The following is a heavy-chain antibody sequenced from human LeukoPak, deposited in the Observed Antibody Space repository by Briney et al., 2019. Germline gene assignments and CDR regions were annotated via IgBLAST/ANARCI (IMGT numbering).Heavy chain of an antibody. CDR2: IYSGGST. Sequence: EPGGSLRLSCAASGFTFSSYSMNWVRQAPGKGLEWVSVIYSGGSTYYADSVKGRFIISRDSTKNTVYLQMNSLRAEDTAVYYCARDAGSPDSYGNYYASIGLTGWGQGTLVTVSS. D-gene: IGHD5-18*01. V-gene: IGHV3-53*01. CDR1: GFTFSSYS. CDR3: ARDAGSPDSYGNYYASIGLTG. J-gene: IGHJ4*02.